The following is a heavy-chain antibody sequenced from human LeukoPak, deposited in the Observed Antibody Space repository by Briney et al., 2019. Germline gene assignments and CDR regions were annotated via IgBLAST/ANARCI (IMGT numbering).Heavy chain of an antibody. J-gene: IGHJ6*03. CDR1: GYTFTGYY. CDR3: ARDPWDIVVVPAAKVLDYYYYMDV. D-gene: IGHD2-2*01. CDR2: INPNSGGT. V-gene: IGHV1-2*02. Sequence: ASVKVSCKASGYTFTGYYMHWVRQAPGQGLEWMGCINPNSGGTNYAQKFQGRVTMTRDMSTSTVYMELSSLRSEDTAVYYCARDPWDIVVVPAAKVLDYYYYMDVWGKGTTVTVSS.